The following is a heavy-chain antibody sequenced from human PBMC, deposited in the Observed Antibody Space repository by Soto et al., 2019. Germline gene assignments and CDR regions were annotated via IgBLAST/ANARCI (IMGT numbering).Heavy chain of an antibody. Sequence: GGSLRLSCAASGFTFSSYAMHWVRQAPGKGLEWVAVISYDGSNKYYADSVKGRFTISRDNSKNTLYLQMNSLRAEDTAVYYCARVGHPSIILLFRGGMDVWGQGTTVTVSS. D-gene: IGHD3-10*01. V-gene: IGHV3-30-3*01. J-gene: IGHJ6*02. CDR3: ARVGHPSIILLFRGGMDV. CDR2: ISYDGSNK. CDR1: GFTFSSYA.